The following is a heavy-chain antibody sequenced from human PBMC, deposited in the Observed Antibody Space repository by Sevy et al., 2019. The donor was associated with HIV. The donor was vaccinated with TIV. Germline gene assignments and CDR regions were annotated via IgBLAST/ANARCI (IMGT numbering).Heavy chain of an antibody. CDR3: ARDDGNYYVHY. Sequence: GGSLRLSCAASGFTFGKYWMGWVRQAPGKGLEWVANIKQDAGQKYYVDSVKGRFTISRDNAKNSLYLQMNSLRAEDTAVYFCARDDGNYYVHYWGQGTLVTVSS. D-gene: IGHD1-7*01. V-gene: IGHV3-7*01. J-gene: IGHJ4*02. CDR2: IKQDAGQK. CDR1: GFTFGKYW.